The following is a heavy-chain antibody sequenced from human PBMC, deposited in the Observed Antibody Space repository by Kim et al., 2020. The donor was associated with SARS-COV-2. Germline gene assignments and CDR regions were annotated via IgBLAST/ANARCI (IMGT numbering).Heavy chain of an antibody. J-gene: IGHJ6*02. V-gene: IGHV3-33*06. CDR3: AKDSPSMVRGVIGYGMDV. D-gene: IGHD3-10*01. CDR1: GFTFSSYG. Sequence: GGSLRLSCAASGFTFSSYGMHWVRQAPGKGLEWVAVIWYDGSNKYYADSVKGRFTISRDNSKNTLYLQMNSLRAEDTAVYYCAKDSPSMVRGVIGYGMDVWGQGTTVTVSS. CDR2: IWYDGSNK.